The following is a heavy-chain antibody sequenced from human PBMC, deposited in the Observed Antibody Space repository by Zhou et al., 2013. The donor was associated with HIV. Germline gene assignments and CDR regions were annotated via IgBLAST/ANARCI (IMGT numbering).Heavy chain of an antibody. J-gene: IGHJ6*02. CDR2: IYHSGST. Sequence: QVQLQESGPGVVKTSETLSLTCGVSDYSISSGYYWGWIRQPPGRGLEWIGSIYHSGSTYYNPSLKSRVTISIDTSKNQFSLKLSSVTAADTAMYYCVRWFGQLFYYGMDVWGQGDPRSPSP. V-gene: IGHV4-38-2*01. CDR3: VRWFGQLFYYGMDV. CDR1: DYSISSGYY. D-gene: IGHD3-10*01.